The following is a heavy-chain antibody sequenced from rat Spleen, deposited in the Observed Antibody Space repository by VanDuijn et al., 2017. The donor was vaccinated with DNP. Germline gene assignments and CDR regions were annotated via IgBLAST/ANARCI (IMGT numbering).Heavy chain of an antibody. CDR2: IINPGDNT. D-gene: IGHD3-8*01. J-gene: IGHJ2*01. V-gene: IGHV5-31*01. Sequence: EVQLVESGGGPVQPGRSLKLSCVASGFIFSNYWMTWIRQAPGKGLEWVASIINPGDNTFYSDSVKGRFSLSRDNAESTLYLQVNSMRSEDTATYYCTSNPHIRTAAPFDYWGQGVMVTVSS. CDR1: GFIFSNYW. CDR3: TSNPHIRTAAPFDY.